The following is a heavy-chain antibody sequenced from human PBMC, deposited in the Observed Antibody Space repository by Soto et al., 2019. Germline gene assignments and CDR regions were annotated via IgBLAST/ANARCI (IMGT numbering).Heavy chain of an antibody. Sequence: ASVKVSCKASGYTFKDDYIYWVRQAPGQGLEWVGWISPNSGGSSYAHKFQGWVTLTRDTSTSTVYMELSRLKSEDTAVYYCGRDVNGYPPGGMDVWGQGTTVTVSS. CDR3: GRDVNGYPPGGMDV. CDR2: ISPNSGGS. D-gene: IGHD3-16*01. V-gene: IGHV1-2*04. J-gene: IGHJ6*02. CDR1: GYTFKDDY.